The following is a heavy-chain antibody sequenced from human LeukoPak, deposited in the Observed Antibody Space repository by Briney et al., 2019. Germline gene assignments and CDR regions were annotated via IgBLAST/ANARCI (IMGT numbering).Heavy chain of an antibody. Sequence: PGRSLRLSCAASGFTFSSYAMHWVRQAPGKGLEWVAVISYDGSNKYYADSVKGRFTISRDNSKNTLYLQMNSLRAEDTAVYYCAREGGYGGNWDPFDYWGQGTLATVSS. D-gene: IGHD4-23*01. V-gene: IGHV3-30-3*01. J-gene: IGHJ4*02. CDR3: AREGGYGGNWDPFDY. CDR1: GFTFSSYA. CDR2: ISYDGSNK.